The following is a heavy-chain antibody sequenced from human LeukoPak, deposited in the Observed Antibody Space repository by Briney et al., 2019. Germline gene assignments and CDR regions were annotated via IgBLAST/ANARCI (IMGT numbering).Heavy chain of an antibody. Sequence: GGSLRLSCAASGFTFSSYAMSWARQAPGKWLEWVSAMSGSGGSTYYADSVKGRFTISSDNSKNTLYLQMTSLRAEDTAVYYCAKDWAQYYGAGSYFLDWGQGTLVTVSS. CDR3: AKDWAQYYGAGSYFLD. CDR2: MSGSGGST. J-gene: IGHJ4*02. V-gene: IGHV3-23*01. D-gene: IGHD3-10*01. CDR1: GFTFSSYA.